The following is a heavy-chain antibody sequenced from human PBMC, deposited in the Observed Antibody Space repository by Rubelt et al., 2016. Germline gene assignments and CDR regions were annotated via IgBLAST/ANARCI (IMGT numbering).Heavy chain of an antibody. D-gene: IGHD2-2*01. V-gene: IGHV3-74*01. CDR1: GFTFSSYW. CDR3: ARDLVVVPAAMFGSEDVGWFDP. J-gene: IGHJ5*02. Sequence: LGVIGGGLVQPGGSLRLSCAASGFTFSSYWMHWVRQAPGKGLVWVSRINSDGSSTSYADSVKGRFTISRDNAKNTLYLQMNSLRAEDTAVYYCARDLVVVPAAMFGSEDVGWFDPWGQGTLVTVSS. CDR2: INSDGSST.